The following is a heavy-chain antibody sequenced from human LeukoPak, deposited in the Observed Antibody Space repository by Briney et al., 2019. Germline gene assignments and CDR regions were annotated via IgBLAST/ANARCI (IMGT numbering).Heavy chain of an antibody. V-gene: IGHV3-30-3*01. Sequence: GGSLRLSCAASGFTFSSYAMHWVRQAPGKGLEWVAVISYGGSNKYYADSVKGRFTISRDNSKNTLYLHMNSLRAEDTAVYYCAKVLSVGSTGWYWGDFDCWGQGALVTVSS. CDR1: GFTFSSYA. J-gene: IGHJ4*02. CDR2: ISYGGSNK. CDR3: AKVLSVGSTGWYWGDFDC. D-gene: IGHD6-19*01.